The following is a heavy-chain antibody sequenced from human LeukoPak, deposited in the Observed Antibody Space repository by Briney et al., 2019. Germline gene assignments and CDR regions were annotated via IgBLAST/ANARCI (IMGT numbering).Heavy chain of an antibody. Sequence: GGSLRLSCAASGFTFSSYDMSWVRRAPGKGLEWVSSITLSGGSTLYADSVKGRFTISRDNSKNTLYLQVNSLSVDDTAVYDRAKRGNPAVGQHYLDVWGKGTTVSVSS. V-gene: IGHV3-23*01. CDR3: AKRGNPAVGQHYLDV. CDR1: GFTFSSYD. J-gene: IGHJ6*03. D-gene: IGHD2-2*01. CDR2: ITLSGGST.